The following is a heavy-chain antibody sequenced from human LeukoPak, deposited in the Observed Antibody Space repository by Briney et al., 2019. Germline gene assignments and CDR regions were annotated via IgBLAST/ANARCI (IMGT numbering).Heavy chain of an antibody. CDR2: INPNSGGT. Sequence: ASVKVSCKASGYTFTGYYMHWVRQAPGQGLEWMGWINPNSGGTNYAQKFQGRVTMTRDTSISTAYMELSRLRSDDTAVYYCARVFYDILTGTFDPWGQGTLVTVSS. CDR3: ARVFYDILTGTFDP. J-gene: IGHJ5*02. D-gene: IGHD3-9*01. CDR1: GYTFTGYY. V-gene: IGHV1-2*02.